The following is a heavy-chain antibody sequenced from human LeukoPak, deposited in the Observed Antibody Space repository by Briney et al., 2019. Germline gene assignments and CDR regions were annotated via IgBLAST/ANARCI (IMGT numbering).Heavy chain of an antibody. J-gene: IGHJ4*02. CDR3: ARFSIAVAGTFFDY. V-gene: IGHV1-18*01. D-gene: IGHD6-19*01. CDR1: VYTFTSYG. CDR2: ISAYNGNT. Sequence: ASVTVSFKSSVYTFTSYGISWVRQAPGQGLEWMGWISAYNGNTNYAQKLQGRVTMTTDTSTSTAYMELRSLRSDDTAVYYCARFSIAVAGTFFDYWGQGTLVTVSS.